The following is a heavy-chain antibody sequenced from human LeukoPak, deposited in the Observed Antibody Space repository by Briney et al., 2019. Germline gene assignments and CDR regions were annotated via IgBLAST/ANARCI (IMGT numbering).Heavy chain of an antibody. D-gene: IGHD3-10*01. J-gene: IGHJ4*02. V-gene: IGHV3-23*01. CDR2: ISGSGGST. Sequence: GGSLRLSCAASGFTFSSYAMTWVRQAPGKGLEWVSAISGSGGSTYYAASVKGRFTISRDNSKNTLYLQMNSLRVEDTAVYYCAKDVSTELLPHHFDYWGQGTLVTVSS. CDR1: GFTFSSYA. CDR3: AKDVSTELLPHHFDY.